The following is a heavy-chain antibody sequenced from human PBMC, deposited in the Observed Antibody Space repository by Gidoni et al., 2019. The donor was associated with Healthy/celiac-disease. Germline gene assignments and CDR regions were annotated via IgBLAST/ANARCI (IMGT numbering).Heavy chain of an antibody. Sequence: QVQLQESGPGLVKPSETLSLTCTVSDGSISSYYWSWIRQPPGKGLEWIGYIYYSGSTNYNPSLKSRVTISVDTSKNQFSLKLSSVTAADTAVYYCARYYYDSSGYYGRFDYWGQGTLVTVSS. D-gene: IGHD3-22*01. CDR1: DGSISSYY. J-gene: IGHJ4*02. V-gene: IGHV4-59*01. CDR2: IYYSGST. CDR3: ARYYYDSSGYYGRFDY.